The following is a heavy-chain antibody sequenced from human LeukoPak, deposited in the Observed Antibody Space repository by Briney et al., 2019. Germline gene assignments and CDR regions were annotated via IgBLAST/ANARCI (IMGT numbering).Heavy chain of an antibody. CDR2: VSSDGIEK. Sequence: PGRSLKLSCAASGFTFSPYAMHWVRQAPGKGLEWVAVVSSDGIEKYYADSVKGRFTISRDNSKNTLSLHMNSLRAEDTAVYYCARDECTSCSYYYYYGMDVWGQGTTVTVSS. CDR3: ARDECTSCSYYYYYGMDV. CDR1: GFTFSPYA. D-gene: IGHD2-2*01. J-gene: IGHJ6*02. V-gene: IGHV3-30*04.